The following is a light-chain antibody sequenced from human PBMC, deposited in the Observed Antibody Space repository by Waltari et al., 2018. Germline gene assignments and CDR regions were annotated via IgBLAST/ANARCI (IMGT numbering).Light chain of an antibody. CDR1: SSDVDGFNF. J-gene: IGLJ2*01. Sequence: QSVLTQPASMSGSPGQSITISCTGTSSDVDGFNFVSWYQQYPGKAPKLIIYDVANRPAGVSHRFSGSRSGNTASLTISGLQAEDEADYYCSSYTSVNTRFGGGTKLTVL. V-gene: IGLV2-14*03. CDR2: DVA. CDR3: SSYTSVNTR.